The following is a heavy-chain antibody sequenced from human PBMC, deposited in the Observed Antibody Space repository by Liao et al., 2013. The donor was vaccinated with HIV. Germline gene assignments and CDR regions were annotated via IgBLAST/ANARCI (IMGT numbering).Heavy chain of an antibody. CDR3: ARRGRYSYGYGLRD. V-gene: IGHV4-59*12. J-gene: IGHJ4*02. CDR1: GGSISSYY. CDR2: INHSGST. D-gene: IGHD5-18*01. Sequence: QVQLQESGPGLVKPSETLSLTCTVSGGSISSYYWSWIRQPPGKGLEWIGEINHSGSTNYNPSLKSRVTISVDTSKNQFSLRLSSVTAADTAVYYCARRGRYSYGYGLRDWGQGTLVTVSS.